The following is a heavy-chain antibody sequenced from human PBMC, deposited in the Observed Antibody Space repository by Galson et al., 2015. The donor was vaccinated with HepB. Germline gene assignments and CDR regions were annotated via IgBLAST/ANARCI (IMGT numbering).Heavy chain of an antibody. CDR1: GYSFTSYW. J-gene: IGHJ4*02. CDR3: ARLWAAAGTPPNFDY. Sequence: QSGAEVKKPGESLKISCKGSGYSFTSYWIGWVRQMPGKGLEWMGIIYPGDSDTRYSPSFQGQVTISADKSISTAYLQWSSLKASDTAMYYCARLWAAAGTPPNFDYWGQGTLVTVSS. V-gene: IGHV5-51*01. CDR2: IYPGDSDT. D-gene: IGHD6-13*01.